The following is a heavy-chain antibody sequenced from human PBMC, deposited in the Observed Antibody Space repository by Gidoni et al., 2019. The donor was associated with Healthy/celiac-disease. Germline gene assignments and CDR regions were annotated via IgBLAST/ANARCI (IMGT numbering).Heavy chain of an antibody. CDR3: TIRSMVRGVIWEV. D-gene: IGHD3-10*01. J-gene: IGHJ4*02. CDR2: IKSKTDGGTT. Sequence: EVQLVESGGGLVKPGGSLRLSCAASGFSFSNAWMSWVRQAPGRGLEWVGRIKSKTDGGTTDYAAPVKGRFTTSRDDSKNTLYLQMNSLKTEDTAVYYCTIRSMVRGVIWEVWGQGTLVTVSS. V-gene: IGHV3-15*01. CDR1: GFSFSNAW.